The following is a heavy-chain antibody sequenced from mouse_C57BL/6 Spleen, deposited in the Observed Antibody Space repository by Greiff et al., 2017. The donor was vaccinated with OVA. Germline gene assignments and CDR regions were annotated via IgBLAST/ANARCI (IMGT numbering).Heavy chain of an antibody. J-gene: IGHJ4*01. CDR1: GFTFTDYY. V-gene: IGHV7-3*01. CDR2: IRNKANGYTT. Sequence: EVKLVESGGGLVQPGGSLSLSCAASGFTFTDYYMSWVRQPPGKALEWLGFIRNKANGYTTEYSASVKGRFTISRDNSQSILYLQMNALRAEDSATYYCARYWDYDDYYAMDYWGQGTSVTVSS. D-gene: IGHD2-4*01. CDR3: ARYWDYDDYYAMDY.